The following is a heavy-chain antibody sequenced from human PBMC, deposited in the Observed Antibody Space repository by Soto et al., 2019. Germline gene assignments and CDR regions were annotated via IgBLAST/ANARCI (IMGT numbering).Heavy chain of an antibody. D-gene: IGHD3-10*01. V-gene: IGHV3-23*01. J-gene: IGHJ6*02. Sequence: PGGSLRLSCAASGFTWSSYAMTWVRQAPGKGLEWVSTISGRGVSTYYADSVKGRFTISRDNSKNTLYLQMNSLRAEDTAVYYCAKANYYGSGSYYSGRTPYYGMDVWGQGTTVTVSS. CDR2: ISGRGVST. CDR1: GFTWSSYA. CDR3: AKANYYGSGSYYSGRTPYYGMDV.